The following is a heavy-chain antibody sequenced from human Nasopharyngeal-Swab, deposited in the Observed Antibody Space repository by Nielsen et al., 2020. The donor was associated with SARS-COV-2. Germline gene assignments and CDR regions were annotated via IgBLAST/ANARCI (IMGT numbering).Heavy chain of an antibody. J-gene: IGHJ6*02. CDR1: GFTFSSYW. CDR2: IKQDGSEK. CDR3: ARDFSAPLLAFYYYYGMDV. V-gene: IGHV3-7*01. Sequence: GESLKISCAASGFTFSSYWMSWVRQAPGKGLEWVANIKQDGSEKYYVDSVKGRFTISRDNAKNSLHLQMNSLRAEDTAVYYCARDFSAPLLAFYYYYGMDVWGQGTTVTVSS. D-gene: IGHD2-15*01.